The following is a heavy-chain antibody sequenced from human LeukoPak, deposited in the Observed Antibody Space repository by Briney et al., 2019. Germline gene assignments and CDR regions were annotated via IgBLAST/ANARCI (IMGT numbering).Heavy chain of an antibody. Sequence: PGGSLRLSCVASGFTFSTYAMNWVRQAPGKGLEWVSSLTTTGSDTYYADSVKGRFTISRDNAKNSLYLQMNSLTAEDTAVYYCTRGAGWLIDYWGQGILVTVSS. D-gene: IGHD3-16*01. J-gene: IGHJ4*02. CDR2: LTTTGSDT. V-gene: IGHV3-21*01. CDR3: TRGAGWLIDY. CDR1: GFTFSTYA.